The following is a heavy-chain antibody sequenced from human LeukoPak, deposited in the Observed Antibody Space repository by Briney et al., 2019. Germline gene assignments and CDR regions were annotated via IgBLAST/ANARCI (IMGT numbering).Heavy chain of an antibody. CDR1: GGSISSYY. D-gene: IGHD5-18*01. CDR2: IYYSGST. V-gene: IGHV4-59*01. CDR3: ARETPGRALGSYGFGAPNWFDP. Sequence: SETLSLTCTVSGGSISSYYWSWIRQPPGKGLEWIGYIYYSGSTNYNPSLKSRVTISVDTSKNQFSLKLSSVTAADTAVYYCARETPGRALGSYGFGAPNWFDPWGQGTLVTVSS. J-gene: IGHJ5*02.